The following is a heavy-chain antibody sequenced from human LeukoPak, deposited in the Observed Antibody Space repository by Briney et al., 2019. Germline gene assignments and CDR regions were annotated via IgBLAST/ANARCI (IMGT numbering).Heavy chain of an antibody. D-gene: IGHD3-10*01. CDR3: ARDLHYYGSGSYYALVSYFDY. J-gene: IGHJ4*02. CDR1: GGSISSYY. CDR2: IYYSGST. Sequence: SETLSLTCTVSGGSISSYYWSWIRQPPGKGLEWIGYIYYSGSTNYNPSLESRVTISVDTSKNQFSLKLSSVTAADTAVYYCARDLHYYGSGSYYALVSYFDYWGQGTLVTVSS. V-gene: IGHV4-59*01.